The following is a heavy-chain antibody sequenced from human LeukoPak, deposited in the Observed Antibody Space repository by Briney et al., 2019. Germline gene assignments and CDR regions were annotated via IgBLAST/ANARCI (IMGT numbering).Heavy chain of an antibody. Sequence: GGSLRLSCAASGFTFSSYAMSWVRQAPGKGLEWVSATSGSGGSTYYADSVKGRFTISRDNSKNTLYLQMNSLRAEDTAVYYCAKASGDSYGFDYWGQGTLVTVSS. J-gene: IGHJ4*02. D-gene: IGHD5-18*01. CDR2: TSGSGGST. V-gene: IGHV3-23*01. CDR1: GFTFSSYA. CDR3: AKASGDSYGFDY.